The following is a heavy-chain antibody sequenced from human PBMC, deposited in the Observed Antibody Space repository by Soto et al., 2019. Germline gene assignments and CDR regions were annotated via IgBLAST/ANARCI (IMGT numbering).Heavy chain of an antibody. CDR1: GGSISSGGYY. D-gene: IGHD1-26*01. CDR3: ARDGEGATRDWSFDL. V-gene: IGHV4-31*03. J-gene: IGHJ2*01. CDR2: IYYSGST. Sequence: QVQLQESGPGLVKPSQTLSLTCTVSGGSISSGGYYWSWIRQHPGKGLEWIGYIYYSGSTYYNPSLKSRVTISVDTSKNQFSLKLSSVTAADTAVYYCARDGEGATRDWSFDLWGRGTLVTVSS.